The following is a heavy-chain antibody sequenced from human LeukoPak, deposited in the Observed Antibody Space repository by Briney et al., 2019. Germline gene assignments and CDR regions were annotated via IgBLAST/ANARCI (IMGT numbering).Heavy chain of an antibody. Sequence: GGSLRLSCAASGLTFSSYSMNWVRQAPGKGLEWVSSISSSSSYIYYADSVKGRFTISRDNAKNTLYLQMNSLRAEDTAVYYCARDGYSFGHDFDYWGQGTLVTVSS. CDR3: ARDGYSFGHDFDY. J-gene: IGHJ4*02. D-gene: IGHD5-18*01. CDR1: GLTFSSYS. CDR2: ISSSSSYI. V-gene: IGHV3-21*01.